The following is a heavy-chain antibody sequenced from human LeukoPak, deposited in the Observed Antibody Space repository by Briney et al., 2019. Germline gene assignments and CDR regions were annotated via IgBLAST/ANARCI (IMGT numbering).Heavy chain of an antibody. CDR1: GFTFSSYS. D-gene: IGHD4-17*01. V-gene: IGHV4-30-4*08. CDR2: IYYSGST. Sequence: LRLSCAASGFTFSSYSMNWVRQPPGKGLEWIGYIYYSGSTYYNPSLKSRVTISVDTSKNQFSLKLSSVTAADTAVYYCARDTYRTTGFDYWGQGTLVTVSS. J-gene: IGHJ4*02. CDR3: ARDTYRTTGFDY.